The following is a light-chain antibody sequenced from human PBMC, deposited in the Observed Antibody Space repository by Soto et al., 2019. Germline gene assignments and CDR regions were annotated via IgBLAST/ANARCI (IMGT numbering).Light chain of an antibody. V-gene: IGKV1-5*01. CDR1: QTISTW. CDR3: QQYTNTNNPWT. J-gene: IGKJ1*01. Sequence: IQVTHSPPTLSASVGDRVTITCRASQTISTWMAWYQQKPGKAPKLLVYDASTLQSGVASRFSGSGSGTEFTLIISGLQPDDSATYYCQQYTNTNNPWTFGQGTKVDIK. CDR2: DAS.